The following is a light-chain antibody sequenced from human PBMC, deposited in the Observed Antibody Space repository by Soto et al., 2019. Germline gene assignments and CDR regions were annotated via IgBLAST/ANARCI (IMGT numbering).Light chain of an antibody. CDR2: GAS. Sequence: DIVLTQSPGTPSLSPGERATLSCRASQIISSTYLGWYQQKPGQAPRLLIYGASSRATGIPDRFSGSGSGTDFTLTISRLEPEDFAVYYCQHYGSSPATFGQGTKLEIK. CDR1: QIISSTY. V-gene: IGKV3-20*01. CDR3: QHYGSSPAT. J-gene: IGKJ2*01.